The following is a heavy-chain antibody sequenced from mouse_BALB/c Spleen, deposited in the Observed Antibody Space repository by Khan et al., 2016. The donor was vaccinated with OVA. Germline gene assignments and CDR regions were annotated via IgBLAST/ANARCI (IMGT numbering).Heavy chain of an antibody. CDR2: IWGDGST. Sequence: QVQLKESGPGLVAPSQSLSITCTVSGLSLTNYGISWIRQPPGKGLEWLGVIWGDGSTNYHSALISSLSINKDNSKRQVFLKLNSLQTDETATYYCAIICYGYDWFTYWGQGTLVTVSA. J-gene: IGHJ3*01. CDR1: GLSLTNYG. D-gene: IGHD2-2*01. V-gene: IGHV2-3*01. CDR3: AIICYGYDWFTY.